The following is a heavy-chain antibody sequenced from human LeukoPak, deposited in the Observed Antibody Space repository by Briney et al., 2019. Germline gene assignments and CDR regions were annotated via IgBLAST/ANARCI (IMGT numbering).Heavy chain of an antibody. J-gene: IGHJ4*02. CDR1: GFTFSSYA. CDR2: ISSGDRT. CDR3: AKDATASPYFHWFDN. Sequence: GGSLRLSCAASGFTFSSYAMSWVRQAPGKGLEWVAGISSGDRTFHAESVKGRFTISRDKSKDTLYLQMNSLRAEDTAVYYCAKDATASPYFHWFDNWGQGTQVIVSS. D-gene: IGHD3-9*01. V-gene: IGHV3-23*01.